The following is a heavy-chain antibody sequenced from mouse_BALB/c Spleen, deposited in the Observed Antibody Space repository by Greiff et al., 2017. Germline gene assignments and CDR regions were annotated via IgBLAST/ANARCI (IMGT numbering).Heavy chain of an antibody. Sequence: LVESGPELVKPGASVKISCKASGYTFTDYYINWVKQKPGQGLEWIGWIYPGSGNTKYNEKFKGKATLTVDTSSSTAYMQLSSLTSEDTAVYFCARSNDSDEGAFTCWGRGTLVTVSA. V-gene: IGHV1-84*02. D-gene: IGHD2-4*01. J-gene: IGHJ3*01. CDR3: ARSNDSDEGAFTC. CDR1: GYTFTDYY. CDR2: IYPGSGNT.